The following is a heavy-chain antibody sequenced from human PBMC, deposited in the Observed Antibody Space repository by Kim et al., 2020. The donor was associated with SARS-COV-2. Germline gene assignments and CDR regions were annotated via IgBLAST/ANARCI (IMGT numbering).Heavy chain of an antibody. Sequence: ASVKVSCKASGYTFTSYYMHWVRQAPGQGLEWMGIINPSGGSTSYAQKFQGRVTMTRDTSTSTVYMELSSLRSEDTAVYYCARDKDVVVPAAIRSYYYYYGMDVWGQGTTVTVSS. D-gene: IGHD2-2*01. V-gene: IGHV1-46*01. CDR2: INPSGGST. CDR1: GYTFTSYY. CDR3: ARDKDVVVPAAIRSYYYYYGMDV. J-gene: IGHJ6*02.